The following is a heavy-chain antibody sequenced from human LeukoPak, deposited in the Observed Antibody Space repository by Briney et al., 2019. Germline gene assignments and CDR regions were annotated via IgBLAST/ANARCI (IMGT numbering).Heavy chain of an antibody. J-gene: IGHJ4*02. CDR2: IYYSGST. CDR1: GGSISGLY. D-gene: IGHD4-17*01. Sequence: SETLSLTCTVSGGSISGLYWSWIRQPPGKGPEWIGYIYYSGSTNYNPSLKSRVTISVDTSKNQFSLKLSSVTAADTAVYYCARHRATVTKTLDYWGQGTLVTV. V-gene: IGHV4-59*08. CDR3: ARHRATVTKTLDY.